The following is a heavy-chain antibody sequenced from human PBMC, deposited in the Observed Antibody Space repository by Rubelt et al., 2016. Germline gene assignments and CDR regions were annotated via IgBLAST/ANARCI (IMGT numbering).Heavy chain of an antibody. V-gene: IGHV3-23*01. CDR3: ARDSPNPYWYFDL. CDR1: GFTFSSFA. CDR2: MSSSSSYI. J-gene: IGHJ2*01. Sequence: GGLVQPGGSLRLSCAASGFTFSSFAMSWVRQAPGKGLEWVSSMSSSSSYIYYADSVKGRFTISRDTSRDTLYLQMESLRAEDTAVYYCARDSPNPYWYFDLWGRGTLVTVSS.